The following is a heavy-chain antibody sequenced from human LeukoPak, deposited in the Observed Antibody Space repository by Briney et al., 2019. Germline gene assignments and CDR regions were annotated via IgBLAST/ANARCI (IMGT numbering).Heavy chain of an antibody. Sequence: PSETLSLTCTVSGGSISSYYWNWIRQPAGKGLEWIGRMHSSGSTNYNPSLKSRVTISVDTSKNQFSLKLSSVTAADTAVYYCARDYGSGFLDYWGQGTLVTVSS. V-gene: IGHV4-4*07. CDR1: GGSISSYY. D-gene: IGHD3-10*01. J-gene: IGHJ4*02. CDR3: ARDYGSGFLDY. CDR2: MHSSGST.